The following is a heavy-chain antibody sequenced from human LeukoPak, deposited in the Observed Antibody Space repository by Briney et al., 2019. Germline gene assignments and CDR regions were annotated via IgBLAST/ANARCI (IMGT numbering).Heavy chain of an antibody. Sequence: GSVTVSCKASGYTFTDYFMHWVRQAPGQGLEWMGWIKPNRGGTKYAKKMQGRVTITRETSIRTAYMELSSLRSDDTAVYYCARVEGYCSSTSCRKHFDYRGQGTLVTVSA. V-gene: IGHV1-2*02. J-gene: IGHJ4*02. CDR1: GYTFTDYF. CDR3: ARVEGYCSSTSCRKHFDY. D-gene: IGHD2-2*01. CDR2: IKPNRGGT.